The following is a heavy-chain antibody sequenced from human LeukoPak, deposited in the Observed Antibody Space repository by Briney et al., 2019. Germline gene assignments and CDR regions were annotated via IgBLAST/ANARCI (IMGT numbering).Heavy chain of an antibody. CDR2: IYYSGST. CDR1: GGSISSGDYY. Sequence: PSETLSLTCTVSGGSISSGDYYWSWIRQPPGKGLEWIGYIYYSGSTYYNPSLKSRVTISVDTSKNQFSLKLSSVTAADTAVYYCARVWDGYNRECWFDPWGQGTLVTVSS. J-gene: IGHJ5*02. V-gene: IGHV4-30-4*01. CDR3: ARVWDGYNRECWFDP. D-gene: IGHD5-24*01.